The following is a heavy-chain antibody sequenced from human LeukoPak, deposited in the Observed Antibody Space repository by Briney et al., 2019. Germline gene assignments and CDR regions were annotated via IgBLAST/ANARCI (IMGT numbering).Heavy chain of an antibody. CDR3: ARDPPYIMTTDVVL. J-gene: IGHJ4*02. V-gene: IGHV4-39*07. Sequence: PSETLSLTCTVSGGSISSSSYYWGWIRQPPGKGLEWIGSIYYSGSTYYNPSLKSRVTISVDTSKNQFSLKLSSVTAADTAVYYCARDPPYIMTTDVVLWGQGTLVTVSS. CDR2: IYYSGST. D-gene: IGHD1-1*01. CDR1: GGSISSSSYY.